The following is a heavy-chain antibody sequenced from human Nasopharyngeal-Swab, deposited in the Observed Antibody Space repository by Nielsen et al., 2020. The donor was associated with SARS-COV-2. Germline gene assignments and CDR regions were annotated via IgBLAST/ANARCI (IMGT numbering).Heavy chain of an antibody. CDR2: ISYSGST. CDR3: ATTTIFGVVPANWFDP. D-gene: IGHD3-3*01. Sequence: SETLSLTCAVSGGSISSGGYSWSWIRQPPGKGLEWIGYISYSGSTYYNPSLKSRVTISVDRSKNQFSLKLSSVTAADTAVYYCATTTIFGVVPANWFDPWGQGTLVTVSS. CDR1: GGSISSGGYS. V-gene: IGHV4-30-4*08. J-gene: IGHJ5*02.